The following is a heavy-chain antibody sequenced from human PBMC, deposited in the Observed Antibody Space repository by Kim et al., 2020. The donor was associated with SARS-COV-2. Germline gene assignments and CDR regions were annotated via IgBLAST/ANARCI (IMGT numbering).Heavy chain of an antibody. CDR3: ARDRRSSFYGDCVLD. D-gene: IGHD4-17*01. J-gene: IGHJ4*02. V-gene: IGHV3-11*04. CDR1: GFTFSDYY. CDR2: ISSSGSTI. Sequence: GGSLRLSCAASGFTFSDYYMSWIRQAPGKGLEWVSYISSSGSTIYYADSVKGRFTISRDNAKNSLYLQMNSLRAEDTAVYYCARDRRSSFYGDCVLDWGQGTLVTVSS.